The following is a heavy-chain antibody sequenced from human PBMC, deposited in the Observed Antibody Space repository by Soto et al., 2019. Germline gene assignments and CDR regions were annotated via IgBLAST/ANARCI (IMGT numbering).Heavy chain of an antibody. CDR2: IIPLSATT. CDR3: ARGFDERGIVVITAANPLYYGMDV. J-gene: IGHJ6*02. V-gene: IGHV1-69*06. CDR1: GGTLSNNA. Sequence: QVQLVQSGTEVKKPGSSVMVSCKASGGTLSNNAISWVRQAPGQGLEWMGGIIPLSATTNYAQEFQARVTTTADRSTSTAYTEPTSLTSEDTAVYSCARGFDERGIVVITAANPLYYGMDVWCQGTTV. D-gene: IGHD2-2*01.